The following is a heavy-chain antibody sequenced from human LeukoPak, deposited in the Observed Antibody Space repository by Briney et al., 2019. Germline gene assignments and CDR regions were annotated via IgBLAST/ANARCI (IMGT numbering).Heavy chain of an antibody. J-gene: IGHJ4*02. CDR1: GFTFSSYA. V-gene: IGHV3-30-3*01. D-gene: IGHD2-2*01. Sequence: GGSLRLSCAASGFTFSSYAMHWVRHAPGKGLEWLAVISSDGSLEYYADSVKGRITISRDNSKNTLYLQMNSLRPEDTAVYYCARDPVPAAARHFDYWGQGTLVTVSS. CDR3: ARDPVPAAARHFDY. CDR2: ISSDGSLE.